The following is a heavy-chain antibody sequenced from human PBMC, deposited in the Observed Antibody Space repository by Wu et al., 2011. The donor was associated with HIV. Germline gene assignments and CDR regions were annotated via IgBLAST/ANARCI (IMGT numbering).Heavy chain of an antibody. CDR1: GGTFSSYA. D-gene: IGHD3-10*01. Sequence: QVQLVQSGAEVKKPGSSVKVSCKASGGTFSSYAIRWVRQAPGQGLEWMGGIIPIFGTTNYAQKFQGRVTITTDESTSTASMELSSLRSEDTAVYYCASQPPSMIRGIIYNWFESWGQGTQVTVSS. CDR3: ASQPPSMIRGIIYNWFES. V-gene: IGHV1-69*05. J-gene: IGHJ5*01. CDR2: IIPIFGTT.